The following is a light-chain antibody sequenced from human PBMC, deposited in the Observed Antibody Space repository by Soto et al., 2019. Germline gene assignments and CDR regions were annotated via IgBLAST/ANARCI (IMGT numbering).Light chain of an antibody. J-gene: IGKJ5*01. Sequence: EMVVTQSPATRAVSPGERATLSCRASQGVGNNLAWYRQKPGQAPRLLIYDASTRPTGIPARFSGSGSGTEFTLTISRLAPEDFAVYYCQQHGSSLLTFGQGTRLEIK. V-gene: IGKV3-15*01. CDR2: DAS. CDR1: QGVGNN. CDR3: QQHGSSLLT.